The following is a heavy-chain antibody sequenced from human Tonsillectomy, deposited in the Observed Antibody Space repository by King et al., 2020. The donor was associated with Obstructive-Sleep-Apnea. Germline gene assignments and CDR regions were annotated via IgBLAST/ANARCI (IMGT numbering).Heavy chain of an antibody. J-gene: IGHJ6*02. Sequence: VQLQESGPGLVKPSQTLSLTCTVSGGSIISGGYHWSWIRQHPGKGLEWIGYIYDSGSTYYNPSLKSRIAISVYTSKNQFSLKLRSVTAADTAVYYCARLPGGNYGMDVWGQGTTVTVSS. CDR1: GGSIISGGYH. V-gene: IGHV4-31*03. CDR2: IYDSGST. D-gene: IGHD3-16*01. CDR3: ARLPGGNYGMDV.